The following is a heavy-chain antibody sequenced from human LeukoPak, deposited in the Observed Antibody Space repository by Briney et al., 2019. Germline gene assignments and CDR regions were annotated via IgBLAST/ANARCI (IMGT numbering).Heavy chain of an antibody. CDR1: GFTFSSYS. V-gene: IGHV3-21*01. D-gene: IGHD3-22*01. CDR2: ISSSSSYI. CDR3: ASSPAHYDSSGYLIDY. Sequence: GGSLRLSCAASGFTFSSYSMNWVRQAPGKGLEWVSSISSSSSYIYYADSVKGRFTISRDNAKNSLYLQMNSLRAEDTAVYYCASSPAHYDSSGYLIDYWGQGTLVTVSS. J-gene: IGHJ4*02.